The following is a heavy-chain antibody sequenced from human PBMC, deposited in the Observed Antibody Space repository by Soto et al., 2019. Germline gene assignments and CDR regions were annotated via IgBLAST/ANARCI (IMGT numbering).Heavy chain of an antibody. CDR3: ARESDH. J-gene: IGHJ4*02. CDR1: GFTFSSYA. V-gene: IGHV3-23*01. Sequence: GGSLRLSCAASGFTFSSYAMSWVRQAPGKGLEWVSTISGSGGGTYYADSMKGRFTISRDNSKNTLYLQMYSLRVEDTAVYYCARESDHWGQGTLVTAPQ. CDR2: ISGSGGGT.